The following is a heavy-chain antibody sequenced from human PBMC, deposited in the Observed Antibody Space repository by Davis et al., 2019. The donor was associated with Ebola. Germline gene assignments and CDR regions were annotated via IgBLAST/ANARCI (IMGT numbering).Heavy chain of an antibody. Sequence: PSETLSLTCTVSGYSISSGYYWGWIRQPPGKGLEWIGSIYHSGSTYYNPPLKSRVTISVDTSKNQFSLKLSSVTAADTAVYYCARPRATGYYFDYWGQGTLVTVSS. D-gene: IGHD1-26*01. CDR3: ARPRATGYYFDY. CDR2: IYHSGST. J-gene: IGHJ4*02. V-gene: IGHV4-38-2*02. CDR1: GYSISSGYY.